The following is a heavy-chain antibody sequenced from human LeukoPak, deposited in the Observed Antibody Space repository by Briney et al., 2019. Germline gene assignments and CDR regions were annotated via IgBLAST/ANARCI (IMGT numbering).Heavy chain of an antibody. V-gene: IGHV4-31*03. CDR2: IYYSGST. D-gene: IGHD3-10*01. CDR1: GGSISSGGYY. Sequence: SQTLSLTCTVSGGSISSGGYYWSWIRQHPGKGLEWIGYIYYSGSTYYNPPLKSRVTISVDTSKNQFSLKLSSVTAADTAVYYCARSGDNGFDPWGQGTLVTVSS. CDR3: ARSGDNGFDP. J-gene: IGHJ5*02.